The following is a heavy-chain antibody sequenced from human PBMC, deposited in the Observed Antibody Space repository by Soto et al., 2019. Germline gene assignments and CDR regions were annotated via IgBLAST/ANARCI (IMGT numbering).Heavy chain of an antibody. J-gene: IGHJ6*02. V-gene: IGHV1-2*04. Sequence: QVQLVQSGAEVKKPGASVTVSCKASGYTFTAYYLHWVRQAPGQGLEWMGWINPNTGDTNYAQKFQGWVTMTRDTSISTVYMGLRRLRAAAVAVYYCARDRYAPMASYYYYGMDVWGQGTTVTVSS. D-gene: IGHD2-8*01. CDR1: GYTFTAYY. CDR3: ARDRYAPMASYYYYGMDV. CDR2: INPNTGDT.